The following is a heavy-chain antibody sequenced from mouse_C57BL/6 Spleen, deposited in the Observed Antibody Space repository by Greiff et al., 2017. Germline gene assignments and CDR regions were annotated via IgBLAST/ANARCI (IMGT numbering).Heavy chain of an antibody. J-gene: IGHJ1*03. CDR1: GYTFTDYN. Sequence: VQLQQSGPELVKPGASVKMSCKASGYTFTDYNMHWVKQSHGKSLEWIGYINPNNGGTSYNQKFKGKATLTVNKSSSTAYMELRSLTSEASAVYYCARDASYGSSPYWYFGVWGTGTTVTVCS. D-gene: IGHD1-1*01. V-gene: IGHV1-22*01. CDR3: ARDASYGSSPYWYFGV. CDR2: INPNNGGT.